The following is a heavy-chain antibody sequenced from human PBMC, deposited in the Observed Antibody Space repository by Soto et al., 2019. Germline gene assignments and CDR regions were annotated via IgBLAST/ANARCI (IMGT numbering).Heavy chain of an antibody. CDR2: INPNSGGT. Sequence: QVQLVQSGAEVKKPGASVKVSCKASGYTFTGYYMHWVRQAPGQGLEWMGWINPNSGGTNYAQKFQGWVTMTRDTSISTAYMELSRLRSDDTAVYYCARGLGITIFGVDPKFDYWGQGTLVTVSS. D-gene: IGHD3-3*01. CDR1: GYTFTGYY. V-gene: IGHV1-2*04. CDR3: ARGLGITIFGVDPKFDY. J-gene: IGHJ4*02.